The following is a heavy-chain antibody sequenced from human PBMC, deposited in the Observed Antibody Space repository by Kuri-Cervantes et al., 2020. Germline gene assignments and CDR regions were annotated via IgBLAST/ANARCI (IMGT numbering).Heavy chain of an antibody. CDR3: ARGRNRSALYFDY. CDR2: INHSGST. V-gene: IGHV4-34*01. Sequence: ESLRLSCAASGFTFSTYSMNWVRQAPGKGLEWIGEINHSGSTNYNPSLKSRVTISVDTSKNQFSLKLSSVTAADTAVYYCARGRNRSALYFDYWGQGTLVTVSS. CDR1: GFTFSTYS. J-gene: IGHJ4*02.